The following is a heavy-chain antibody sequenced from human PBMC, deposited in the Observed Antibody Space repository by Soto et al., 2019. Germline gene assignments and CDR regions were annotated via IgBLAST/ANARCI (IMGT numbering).Heavy chain of an antibody. CDR1: GFTFSSYW. CDR3: AKGARVARLGMFYFDY. J-gene: IGHJ4*02. V-gene: IGHV3-74*01. Sequence: GGSLRLSCAASGFTFSSYWMHWVRQAPGKGLVWVSHINSDGSSTTYADSVKGRFTISRDNSKNTLFLQMNTLGTEDTAVFYCAKGARVARLGMFYFDYWGQGALVTVSS. CDR2: INSDGSST. D-gene: IGHD3-16*01.